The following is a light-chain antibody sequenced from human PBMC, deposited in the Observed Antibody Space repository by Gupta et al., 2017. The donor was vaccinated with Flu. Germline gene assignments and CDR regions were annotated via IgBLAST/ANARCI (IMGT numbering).Light chain of an antibody. Sequence: GDVLSKNYARWFQQTPCQAPVLLIYNFTVRPSGLPARFSCSSSGTTVTLPISRSPFADEADSSCYSAVPVFGGGTKLTVL. CDR1: VLSKNY. CDR3: YSAVPV. CDR2: NFT. J-gene: IGLJ2*01. V-gene: IGLV3-27*01.